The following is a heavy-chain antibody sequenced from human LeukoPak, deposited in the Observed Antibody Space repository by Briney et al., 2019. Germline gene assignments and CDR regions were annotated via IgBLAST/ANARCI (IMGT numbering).Heavy chain of an antibody. D-gene: IGHD4-17*01. CDR3: AREDMTTLTTRWAFDI. CDR1: GFTFSNFA. V-gene: IGHV3-30*04. Sequence: GGSLRLSCAASGFTFSNFAMHWVRQAPGKGLKWVAVISYDGSIKYYADSVKGRFTISRDNSKNTLYLQMNSLRGEDTAVYYCAREDMTTLTTRWAFDIWGQGSMVTVSS. J-gene: IGHJ3*02. CDR2: ISYDGSIK.